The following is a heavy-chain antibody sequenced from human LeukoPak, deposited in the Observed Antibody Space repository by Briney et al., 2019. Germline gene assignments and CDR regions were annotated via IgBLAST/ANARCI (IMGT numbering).Heavy chain of an antibody. CDR2: IYHSGST. V-gene: IGHV4-38-2*02. CDR1: GYSISSGYY. J-gene: IGHJ6*03. D-gene: IGHD2-15*01. Sequence: SETLSLTCTVSGYSISSGYYWGWIRQPPGKGLEWIGSIYHSGSTYYNPSLKSRLTISVDTSKNQFSLKLSSVTAADTAVYYCARLIHGSYCSGGSCYRYYYYYYMDVWGKGTTVTISS. CDR3: ARLIHGSYCSGGSCYRYYYYYYMDV.